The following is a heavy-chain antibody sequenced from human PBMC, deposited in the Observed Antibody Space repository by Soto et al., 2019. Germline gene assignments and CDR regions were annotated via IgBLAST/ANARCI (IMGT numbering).Heavy chain of an antibody. CDR2: INHSGST. CDR1: GGSFSDYY. J-gene: IGHJ3*02. D-gene: IGHD1-26*01. CDR3: VRGRAFMSRVAFDI. V-gene: IGHV4-34*02. Sequence: QVQLQQRGAGLLKPSETLSLTCAVLGGSFSDYYWTWIRQPPGKGLEWIGEINHSGSTSYNPSLKSRLTLSVDTSPKEFSLNLSSVTAADTAAYHCVRGRAFMSRVAFDIWGQGTMVTVSS.